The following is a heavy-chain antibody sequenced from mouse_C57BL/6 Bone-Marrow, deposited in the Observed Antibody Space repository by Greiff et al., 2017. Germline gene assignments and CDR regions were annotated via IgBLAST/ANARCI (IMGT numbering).Heavy chain of an antibody. CDR3: SVDGFFLFDY. V-gene: IGHV14-4*01. CDR2: IDPENGDT. CDR1: GFNIKDDY. Sequence: VQLQQSGAELVRPGASVKLSCTASGFNIKDDYMHWVKQRPEQGLEWIGWIDPENGDTEYASKFQGKATITADTSSNTAYLQLSSLTSEDTAVCYCSVDGFFLFDYWGQGTTLTVSS. D-gene: IGHD2-3*01. J-gene: IGHJ2*01.